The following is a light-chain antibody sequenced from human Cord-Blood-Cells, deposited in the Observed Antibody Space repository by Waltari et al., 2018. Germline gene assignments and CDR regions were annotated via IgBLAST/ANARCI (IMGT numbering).Light chain of an antibody. Sequence: DIQMTQSPSTLSASVGDRVTITCRASQSISSWVAWYQQKPGKAPKLLIYKASSLESGVPSRFSGSGSVTEFTLTISSLQPDDFATYYCQQYNSYSPLTFGGGTKVEIK. V-gene: IGKV1-5*03. CDR1: QSISSW. J-gene: IGKJ4*02. CDR3: QQYNSYSPLT. CDR2: KAS.